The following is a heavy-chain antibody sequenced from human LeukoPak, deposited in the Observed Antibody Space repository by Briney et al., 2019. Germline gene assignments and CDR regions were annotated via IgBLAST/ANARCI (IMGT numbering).Heavy chain of an antibody. V-gene: IGHV3-7*03. Sequence: GGSLRLSCAASGFNFGEFWMAWVRQTPGMGLQWVADIKEDGSESFYVDSVKGRFTISRDNAKNSLYLQMNSLRADDTAKYYCAKDRLGAVAEYPDYWGQGTLVTVSS. CDR3: AKDRLGAVAEYPDY. CDR1: GFNFGEFW. CDR2: IKEDGSES. D-gene: IGHD6-19*01. J-gene: IGHJ4*02.